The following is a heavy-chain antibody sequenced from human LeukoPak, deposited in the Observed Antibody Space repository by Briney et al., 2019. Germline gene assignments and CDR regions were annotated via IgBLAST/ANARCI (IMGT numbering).Heavy chain of an antibody. CDR1: GGSFSGYY. D-gene: IGHD2-2*01. J-gene: IGHJ4*02. CDR3: ARAPRAYCSTTDSCFQDY. CDR2: IYHSGST. Sequence: SETLSLTCAVYGGSFSGYYWSWIRQPPGKGLEWIGEIYHSGSTKYNPSLKSRVTISVDTSKNLFSLSLNSVTAADTAVYYCARAPRAYCSTTDSCFQDYWGQGILVTVSS. V-gene: IGHV4-34*01.